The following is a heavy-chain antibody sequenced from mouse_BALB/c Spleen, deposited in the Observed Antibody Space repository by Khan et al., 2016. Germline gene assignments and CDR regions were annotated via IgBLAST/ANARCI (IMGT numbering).Heavy chain of an antibody. Sequence: VQLKQSGAELVKPGASVKLSCTASGFNIKDTYMHWVKQRPEQGLEWIGRIDPATGNTKYDPKFQGKATITADTSSNTAYLQLSSLTSEDTAVYYCARSERLRWFAYWGQGTLVTVSA. D-gene: IGHD1-2*01. CDR3: ARSERLRWFAY. V-gene: IGHV14-3*02. CDR1: GFNIKDTY. CDR2: IDPATGNT. J-gene: IGHJ3*01.